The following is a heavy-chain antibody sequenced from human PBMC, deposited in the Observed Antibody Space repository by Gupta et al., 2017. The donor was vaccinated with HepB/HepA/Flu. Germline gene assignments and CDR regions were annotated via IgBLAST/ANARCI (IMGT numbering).Heavy chain of an antibody. CDR1: GFTFSSYA. D-gene: IGHD3-22*01. V-gene: IGHV3-30-3*01. CDR3: ARDSYDYDSSGYQLPGGIFDY. J-gene: IGHJ4*02. Sequence: QVQLVESGGGVVQPGRSLRLSCAASGFTFSSYAMHWVRQAPGKGLEWVAVISYDGSNKYYADSVKGRFTISRDNSKNTLYLQMNSLRAEDTAVYYCARDSYDYDSSGYQLPGGIFDYWGQGTLVTVSS. CDR2: ISYDGSNK.